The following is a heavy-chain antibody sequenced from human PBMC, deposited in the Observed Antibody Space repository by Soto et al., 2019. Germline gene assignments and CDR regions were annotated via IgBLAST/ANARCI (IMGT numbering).Heavy chain of an antibody. D-gene: IGHD6-6*01. V-gene: IGHV5-51*01. J-gene: IGHJ3*02. CDR2: IYPGDSDT. Sequence: GENLKCSAEGFGYSFPSYWSGWVRQMPWKGLELMGIIYPGDSDTRYSPSFQGQVTISADKSISTAYLQWSSLKASDTAMYYCAQAGIEYSSSYDAFDIWGQGTMVTVSS. CDR3: AQAGIEYSSSYDAFDI. CDR1: GYSFPSYW.